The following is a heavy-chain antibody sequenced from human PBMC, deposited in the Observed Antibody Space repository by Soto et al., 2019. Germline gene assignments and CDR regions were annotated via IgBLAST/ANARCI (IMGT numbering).Heavy chain of an antibody. V-gene: IGHV3-23*01. Sequence: GGSLRLSCAASGFTLSSYAMSWVRQAPGKGLEWVSAISGSGGSTYYADSVKGRFTISRDNSKNTLYLQMNSLRAEDTAVYYCAKGTQELPQYYYYYMDVWGKGTTVTVSS. CDR1: GFTLSSYA. CDR2: ISGSGGST. CDR3: AKGTQELPQYYYYYMDV. J-gene: IGHJ6*03. D-gene: IGHD1-7*01.